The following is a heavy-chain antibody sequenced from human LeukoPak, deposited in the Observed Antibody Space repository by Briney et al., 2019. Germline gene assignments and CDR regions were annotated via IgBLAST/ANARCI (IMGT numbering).Heavy chain of an antibody. CDR1: GGSISSYY. D-gene: IGHD3-10*01. CDR3: ASGGYYGSGSYFYY. J-gene: IGHJ4*02. V-gene: IGHV4-59*01. CDR2: IYYSGST. Sequence: SETLSLTCTVSGGSISSYYWSWIRQPPGKGLEWIGYIYYSGSTNYNPSLKSRVTISVDTSKNQFSLKLSSVTAADTAVYYCASGGYYGSGSYFYYWGQGTLVIVSS.